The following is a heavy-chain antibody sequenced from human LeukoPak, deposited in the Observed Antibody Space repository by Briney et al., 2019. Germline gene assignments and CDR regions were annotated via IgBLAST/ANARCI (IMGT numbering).Heavy chain of an antibody. J-gene: IGHJ5*02. D-gene: IGHD2-2*01. CDR2: IYYSGST. CDR3: ARLYCSSTSCRRRGWFDP. Sequence: SETLSLTCTVSGGSISSYYWSWIRQPPGKGLEWIGYIYYSGSTNYNPSLKSRVTISVDTSKNQFSLKLSSVTAADTAVYYCARLYCSSTSCRRRGWFDPWGQGTLVTVSS. CDR1: GGSISSYY. V-gene: IGHV4-59*12.